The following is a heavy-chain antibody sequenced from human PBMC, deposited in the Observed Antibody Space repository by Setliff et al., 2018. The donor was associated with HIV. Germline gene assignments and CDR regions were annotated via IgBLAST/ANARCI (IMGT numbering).Heavy chain of an antibody. CDR2: ISYDGTNK. V-gene: IGHV3-30*04. D-gene: IGHD3-16*01. Sequence: GSLRLSCAASGFTFSSYAMHWVRQAPGKGLEWVAVISYDGTNKYYADSVKGRFTISRDNSKNTLYLQMNSLRAEDTAVYYCARVGSATPASYYFDSWGQGTLVTVSS. CDR3: ARVGSATPASYYFDS. J-gene: IGHJ4*02. CDR1: GFTFSSYA.